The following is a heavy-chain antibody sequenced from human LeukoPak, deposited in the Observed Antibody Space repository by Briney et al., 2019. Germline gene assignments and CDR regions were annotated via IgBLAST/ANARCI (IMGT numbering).Heavy chain of an antibody. J-gene: IGHJ3*02. CDR3: ARDPGVGATPFDI. CDR1: GFTFSNYG. CDR2: ISSSGSTI. Sequence: PGGSLRLSCAASGFTFSNYGMHWVRQAPGKGLEWVSYISSSGSTIYYADSVKGRFTISRDNAKNSLYLQMNSLRAEDTAVYYCARDPGVGATPFDIWGQGTMVTVSS. V-gene: IGHV3-48*04. D-gene: IGHD1-26*01.